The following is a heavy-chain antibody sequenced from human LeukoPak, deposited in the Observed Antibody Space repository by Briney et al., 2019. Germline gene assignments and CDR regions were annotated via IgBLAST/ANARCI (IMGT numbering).Heavy chain of an antibody. J-gene: IGHJ6*03. V-gene: IGHV4-34*01. CDR1: GGSFSGYY. D-gene: IGHD4/OR15-4a*01. CDR2: INHSGST. Sequence: PSETLSLTCAVYGGSFSGYYWSWIRQPPGKGLEWIGEINHSGSTNYNPSLKSRVTISVDTSKNQFSLKLSSVTAADTAVYYCARGRHKVRSKGAGYYMDVWGKGTTVTVSS. CDR3: ARGRHKVRSKGAGYYMDV.